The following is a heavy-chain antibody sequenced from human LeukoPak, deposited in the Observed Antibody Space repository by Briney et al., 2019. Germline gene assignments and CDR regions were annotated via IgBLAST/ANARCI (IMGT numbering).Heavy chain of an antibody. Sequence: SETLSLTCTVSGGSISSSSYYWGWVRQPPGKGLEWIVSIYYSGSTYYNPSLKSRVTISVDTSKNQFSLKLSSVTAADTAVYYCARSDIVVVPAYNWFDPWGQGTLVTVSS. CDR2: IYYSGST. D-gene: IGHD2-2*01. V-gene: IGHV4-39*01. CDR3: ARSDIVVVPAYNWFDP. CDR1: GGSISSSSYY. J-gene: IGHJ5*02.